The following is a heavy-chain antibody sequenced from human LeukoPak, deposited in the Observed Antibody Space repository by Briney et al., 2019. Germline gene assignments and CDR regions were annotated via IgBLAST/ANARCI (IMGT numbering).Heavy chain of an antibody. Sequence: GASVKVSCKASGGTFSSYAISWVRQAPGQGLEWMGGIIPIFGTANYAQKFQGRVTMTRDTSTSTVYMELSSLRSEDTAVYYCARGRGYCTNGVCYTGWFDPWGQGTLVTVSS. CDR3: ARGRGYCTNGVCYTGWFDP. V-gene: IGHV1-69*05. CDR1: GGTFSSYA. J-gene: IGHJ5*02. D-gene: IGHD2-8*01. CDR2: IIPIFGTA.